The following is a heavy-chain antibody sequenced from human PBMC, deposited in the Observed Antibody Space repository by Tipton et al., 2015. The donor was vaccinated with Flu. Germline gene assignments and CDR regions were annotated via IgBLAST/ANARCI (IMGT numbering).Heavy chain of an antibody. Sequence: TLSLTCTVSGGSISSYYWGWIRQPPGKGLEWIGYIYYSGSTNYNPSLKSRVTISVDTSKNQFSLKLSSVTAADTAVYYCARVSPGVESWFDPWGQGTLVTVSS. CDR3: ARVSPGVESWFDP. J-gene: IGHJ5*02. V-gene: IGHV4-59*08. D-gene: IGHD3-3*01. CDR1: GGSISSYY. CDR2: IYYSGST.